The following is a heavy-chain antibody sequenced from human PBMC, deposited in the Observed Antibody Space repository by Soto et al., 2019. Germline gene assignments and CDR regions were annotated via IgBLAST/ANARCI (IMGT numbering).Heavy chain of an antibody. CDR1: GFTLGSYA. CDR2: ISASGAAT. D-gene: IGHD5-18*01. Sequence: GGSLRLSCAASGFTLGSYAMSWVRQAPGKGLEWVSAISASGAATYYTDSVKGRFTISRDTSKNTLYLQMHSLRAEDTAVYYCAKEVPNIAMFVTLDYWGQGTLVTVSP. J-gene: IGHJ4*02. V-gene: IGHV3-23*01. CDR3: AKEVPNIAMFVTLDY.